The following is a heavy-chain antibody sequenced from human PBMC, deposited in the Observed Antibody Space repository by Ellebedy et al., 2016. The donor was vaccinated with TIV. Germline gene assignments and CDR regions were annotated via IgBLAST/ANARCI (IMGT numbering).Heavy chain of an antibody. CDR2: MYGSGST. J-gene: IGHJ3*02. V-gene: IGHV4-4*07. CDR3: ARERRGSSSWWAAAFDM. Sequence: MPSETLSLTCIVSGGSIRDYYWSWIRQPAGKGLEWIGRMYGSGSTNYNPSLKSRLTLSVDTSKNQFSLNLSSVIAADTAVYYCARERRGSSSWWAAAFDMWGQGTMVTVSS. D-gene: IGHD6-13*01. CDR1: GGSIRDYY.